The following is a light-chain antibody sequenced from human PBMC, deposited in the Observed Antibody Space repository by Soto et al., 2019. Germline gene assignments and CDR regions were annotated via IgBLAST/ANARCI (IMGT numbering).Light chain of an antibody. V-gene: IGLV2-23*03. J-gene: IGLJ2*01. CDR3: CSYAGSSTFEGEV. Sequence: QSALTQPASVSGSPGQSITISCTGTSSDVGSYNLVSWYQQHPGKAPKLMIYEGSKRPSGVSNRFSGSKSGNTASLTISGLQAEDEADYYCCSYAGSSTFEGEVFGGGTKLTVL. CDR1: SSDVGSYNL. CDR2: EGS.